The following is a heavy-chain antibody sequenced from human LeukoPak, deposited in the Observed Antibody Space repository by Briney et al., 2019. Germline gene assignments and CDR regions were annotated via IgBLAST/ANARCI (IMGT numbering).Heavy chain of an antibody. CDR1: GGSISSGGYS. J-gene: IGHJ5*02. D-gene: IGHD3-10*01. Sequence: SQTLSLTCADSGGSISSGGYSWSWIRQPPGKGLEWIGYIYHSGSTYYNPSLKSRVTISVDRSKNQFSLKLSSVTAADTAVYYCARAHGSGSYYNNWFDPWGQGTLVTVSS. CDR2: IYHSGST. CDR3: ARAHGSGSYYNNWFDP. V-gene: IGHV4-30-2*01.